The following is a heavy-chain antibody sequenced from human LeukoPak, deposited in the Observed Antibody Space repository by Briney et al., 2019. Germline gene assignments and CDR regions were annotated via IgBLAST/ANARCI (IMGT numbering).Heavy chain of an antibody. D-gene: IGHD3-10*01. Sequence: GALRLSCAASGFTFSSYWMSWVRQAPGKGLEWVSYISSSSSHIYYADSLKGRFTISRDNAKNSLYLQVNSPRAEDTAVYYCARQTLWFGELSPRDAFDIWGQGTMVIVSS. V-gene: IGHV3-21*01. CDR2: ISSSSSHI. CDR1: GFTFSSYW. J-gene: IGHJ3*02. CDR3: ARQTLWFGELSPRDAFDI.